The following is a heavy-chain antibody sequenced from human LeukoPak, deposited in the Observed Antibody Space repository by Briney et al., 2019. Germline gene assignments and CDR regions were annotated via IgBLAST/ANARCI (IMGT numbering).Heavy chain of an antibody. J-gene: IGHJ4*02. D-gene: IGHD3-22*01. CDR1: GGSFSGYY. Sequence: PSETLSLTCAVYGGSFSGYYWSWIRQPPGKGLEWIGEINHSGSTNYNPSLKSRVTISVDTSKNQFSLKLSSVTAADTAVYYCARGRSGYYYDSSGLGYWGQGTLVTVSS. CDR3: ARGRSGYYYDSSGLGY. CDR2: INHSGST. V-gene: IGHV4-34*01.